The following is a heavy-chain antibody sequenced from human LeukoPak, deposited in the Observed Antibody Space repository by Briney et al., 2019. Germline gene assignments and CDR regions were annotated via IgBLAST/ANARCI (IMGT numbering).Heavy chain of an antibody. V-gene: IGHV3-72*01. CDR1: GFTFRDHY. CDR2: VENRPPNFTP. CDR3: ARRKDYAGYYYGMDV. Sequence: PGGSLRLSCAGSGFTFRDHYMDWVRQAPGKGLEWVGRVENRPPNFTPAYAASVKGRFTISRDNSKNTLYLQMGSLSTEDMAVYYCARRKDYAGYYYGMDVWGQGTTVTVSS. D-gene: IGHD4-23*01. J-gene: IGHJ6*02.